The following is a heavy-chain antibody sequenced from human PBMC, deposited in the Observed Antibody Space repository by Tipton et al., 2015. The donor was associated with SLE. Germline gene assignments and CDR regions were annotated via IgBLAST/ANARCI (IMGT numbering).Heavy chain of an antibody. Sequence: TLSLTCTVSGGSISSGRYYWSWIRQPPGKGLEWIGYIYYSGSTNYNPSLKSRVTISVDTSKNQFSLKLSSVTAADTAVYYCARPLVAAAGWEAFDIWGQGTMVTVSS. V-gene: IGHV4-61*01. CDR3: ARPLVAAAGWEAFDI. J-gene: IGHJ3*02. D-gene: IGHD6-13*01. CDR1: GGSISSGRYY. CDR2: IYYSGST.